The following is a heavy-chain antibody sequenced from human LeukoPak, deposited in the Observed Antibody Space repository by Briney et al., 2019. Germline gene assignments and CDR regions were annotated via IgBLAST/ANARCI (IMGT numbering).Heavy chain of an antibody. CDR2: INPNSGGR. V-gene: IGHV1-2*02. J-gene: IGHJ4*02. Sequence: GASVRVSSKASGDTFTVSYMHWVRHGPGQGLERMGYINPNSGGRNYAQKFQGRVTMTRDTSISTAYMELSRLTSDDTALYYCARKSAARATSEFDCWGQGTLVTVSS. D-gene: IGHD6-25*01. CDR1: GDTFTVSY. CDR3: ARKSAARATSEFDC.